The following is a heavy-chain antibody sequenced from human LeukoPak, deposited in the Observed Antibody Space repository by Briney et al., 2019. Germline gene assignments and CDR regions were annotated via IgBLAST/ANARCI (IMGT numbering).Heavy chain of an antibody. CDR2: ISGTGGST. CDR1: GFTFSSYA. D-gene: IGHD6-19*01. J-gene: IGHJ4*02. CDR3: AKTSSGWSNLD. Sequence: GGSLRLSCAASGFTFSSYAMNWVRQAPGKGLEWVSGISGTGGSTFYADSVKGRFTISRDISKNTLYLQMNSLRAEDTAEYYCAKTSSGWSNLDWGQGTLVTVSS. V-gene: IGHV3-23*01.